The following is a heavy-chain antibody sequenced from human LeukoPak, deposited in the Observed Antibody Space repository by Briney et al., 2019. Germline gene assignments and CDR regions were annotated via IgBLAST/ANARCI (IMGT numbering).Heavy chain of an antibody. D-gene: IGHD4-23*01. CDR3: ARDFDAGGTPGDDFDY. Sequence: GGSLRLSCAAPGFTFINYWMHWVRQSPGKGPGWVARINIDGSYTSYAVSLKGRFTISRDDAKNTLYLQMSSLRAEDTAVYYCARDFDAGGTPGDDFDYWGRGTLVTVSS. J-gene: IGHJ4*02. V-gene: IGHV3-74*01. CDR2: INIDGSYT. CDR1: GFTFINYW.